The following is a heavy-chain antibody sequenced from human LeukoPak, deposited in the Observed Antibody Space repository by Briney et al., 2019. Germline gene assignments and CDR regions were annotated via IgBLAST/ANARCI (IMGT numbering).Heavy chain of an antibody. CDR2: INHSGST. CDR3: ARGPIRCSSTSCYVPFSY. D-gene: IGHD2-2*01. J-gene: IGHJ4*02. V-gene: IGHV4-34*01. Sequence: SETLSLTCAVYGGSFSGYYWSWIRQPPGKGLEWIGEINHSGSTNYNPSLKSRVTISVDTSKNQFSLKLSSVTAADTAVYYCARGPIRCSSTSCYVPFSYWGQGTLVTVPS. CDR1: GGSFSGYY.